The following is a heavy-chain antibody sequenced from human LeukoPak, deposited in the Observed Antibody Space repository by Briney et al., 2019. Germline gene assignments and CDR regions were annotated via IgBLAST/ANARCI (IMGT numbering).Heavy chain of an antibody. J-gene: IGHJ4*02. CDR1: GFTFSSYW. CDR2: ISSSSSYI. CDR3: ARRGLTDIVVVPAANYFDY. D-gene: IGHD2-2*01. V-gene: IGHV3-21*01. Sequence: GGSLRLSCAASGFTFSSYWMHWVRQAPGKGLEWVSSISSSSSYIYYADSVKGRFTISRDNAKNSLYLQMNSLRAEDTAVYYCARRGLTDIVVVPAANYFDYWGQGTLVTVSS.